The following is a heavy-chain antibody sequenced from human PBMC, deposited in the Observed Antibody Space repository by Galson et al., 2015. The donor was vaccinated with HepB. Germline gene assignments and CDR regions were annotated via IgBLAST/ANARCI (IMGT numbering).Heavy chain of an antibody. CDR2: FRNSGSPK. Sequence: SLRLSCAASGFTFEGYKMNWVRRAPGKGLEWVSYFRNSGSPKKYVDSVKGRFTISRDNAQNSLSLQMNSLRAEDTAIYFCARTMCPDVFDIWGPGTMVTVSS. J-gene: IGHJ3*02. CDR1: GFTFEGYK. V-gene: IGHV3-48*03. CDR3: ARTMCPDVFDI. D-gene: IGHD3-3*01.